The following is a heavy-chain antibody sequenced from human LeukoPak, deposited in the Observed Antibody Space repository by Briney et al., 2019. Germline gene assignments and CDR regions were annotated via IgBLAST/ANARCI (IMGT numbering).Heavy chain of an antibody. Sequence: SETLSLTCAVSGGSISSGGHSWSWIRQPPGKGLEWIGYIYHSGSTYYNPSLKSRVTISVDRSKNQFSLKLSSVTAADTAVYYCTRAPIRSAPFDYWGQGTLVTVSS. CDR1: GGSISSGGHS. J-gene: IGHJ4*02. D-gene: IGHD5-24*01. V-gene: IGHV4-30-2*01. CDR2: IYHSGST. CDR3: TRAPIRSAPFDY.